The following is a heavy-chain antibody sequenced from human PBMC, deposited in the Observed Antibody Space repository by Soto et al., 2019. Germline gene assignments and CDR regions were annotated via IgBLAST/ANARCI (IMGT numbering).Heavy chain of an antibody. CDR1: GYTFTGYY. V-gene: IGHV1-2*04. CDR2: INPNSGGT. CDR3: ARDRGYSYGPPILSLDY. D-gene: IGHD5-18*01. J-gene: IGHJ4*02. Sequence: QVQLVQSGAEVKKPGASVKVSCKAIGYTFTGYYMHWVRQAPGQGLEWMGWINPNSGGTNYAQKFQGWVTMTRATSSSTAYMELSRLRSDDTAVYYCARDRGYSYGPPILSLDYWGQGILVTVSP.